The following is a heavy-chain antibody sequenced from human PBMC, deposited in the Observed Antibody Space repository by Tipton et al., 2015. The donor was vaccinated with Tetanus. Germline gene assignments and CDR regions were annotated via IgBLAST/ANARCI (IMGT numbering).Heavy chain of an antibody. CDR1: GGSVSSYY. J-gene: IGHJ4*02. V-gene: IGHV4-4*07. D-gene: IGHD2-2*01. CDR2: VSSSGNS. CDR3: ARGWSECSSWSCSPFDS. Sequence: TLSLTCTVSGGSVSSYYWTWFRQPPGKRLEWIGFVSSSGNSNYSLSLTGRVSMSLDTSKQQFSLSLTPATAADTAVYYCARGWSECSSWSCSPFDSWGQGTLVTVSS.